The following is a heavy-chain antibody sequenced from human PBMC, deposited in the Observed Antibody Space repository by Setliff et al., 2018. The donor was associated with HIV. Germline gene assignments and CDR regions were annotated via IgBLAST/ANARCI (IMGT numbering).Heavy chain of an antibody. CDR2: IYPSDSDT. D-gene: IGHD3-9*01. CDR3: ARGARLQYFDWPSYALDV. CDR1: GYRFTSYW. J-gene: IGHJ6*02. Sequence: GESLKISCKGFGYRFTSYWIGWARHMPGKGLEWMGIIYPSDSDTRYSPSFQGQVTISADKSISIAYLQWNSLRAEDTAVYYCARGARLQYFDWPSYALDVWGQGTTVTVSS. V-gene: IGHV5-51*01.